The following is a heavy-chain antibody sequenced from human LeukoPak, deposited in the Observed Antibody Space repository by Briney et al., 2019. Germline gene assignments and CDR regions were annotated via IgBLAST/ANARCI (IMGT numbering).Heavy chain of an antibody. CDR2: INPSGGST. D-gene: IGHD6-19*01. J-gene: IGHJ4*02. CDR1: VYTFTSYY. V-gene: IGHV1-46*01. CDR3: ARDVADELGSVAGTDY. Sequence: ASMKVSCKASVYTFTSYYMHWVRQAPGQGLEWMGIINPSGGSTSYAQKFQGRVTMTRDTSTSTVYMELSSLRSEDTAVYYCARDVADELGSVAGTDYWGQGTLVTVSS.